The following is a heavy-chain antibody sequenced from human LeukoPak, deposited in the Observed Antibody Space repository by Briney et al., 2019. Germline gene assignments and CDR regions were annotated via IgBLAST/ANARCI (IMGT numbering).Heavy chain of an antibody. CDR3: ARDNELLWFGNP. Sequence: SETLSLTCTVSGGSISSYYWSWIRQPPGKGLEWIGSIYYSGSTFDNPSLKGRVTISMDKSRNQFSLKLTSVTAADTAVYYCARDNELLWFGNPWGQGTLVTVSS. CDR1: GGSISSYY. D-gene: IGHD3-10*01. J-gene: IGHJ5*02. CDR2: IYYSGST. V-gene: IGHV4-59*12.